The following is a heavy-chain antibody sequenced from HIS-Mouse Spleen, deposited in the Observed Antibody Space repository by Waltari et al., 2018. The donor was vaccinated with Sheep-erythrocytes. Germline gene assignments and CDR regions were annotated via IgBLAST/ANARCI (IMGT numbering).Heavy chain of an antibody. J-gene: IGHJ4*02. D-gene: IGHD3-22*01. CDR3: ARLYYYDSSGYYFDY. CDR2: IYYRGST. V-gene: IGHV4-39*01. Sequence: QLQLQESGPGLVKPSETLSLTCTVSGGSISSSSYSWGWIRQPPGKGLEWIGSIYYRGSTYYNPSLKSRVTISVDTSKNQFSLKLSSVTAADTAVYYCARLYYYDSSGYYFDYWGQGTLVTVSS. CDR1: GGSISSSSYS.